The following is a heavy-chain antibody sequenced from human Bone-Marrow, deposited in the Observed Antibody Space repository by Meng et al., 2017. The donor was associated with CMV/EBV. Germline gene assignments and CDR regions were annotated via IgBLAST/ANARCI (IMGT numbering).Heavy chain of an antibody. J-gene: IGHJ3*02. CDR3: ARDTHGYCSSTSCSDAFDI. CDR1: GFTFSSYA. D-gene: IGHD2-2*03. CDR2: ISYDGSNK. V-gene: IGHV3-30-3*01. Sequence: GGSLRLSCAASGFTFSSYAMHWVRQAPGKGLEWVAVISYDGSNKYYADSVKGRFTISRDNAKNSLYLQMSSLRAEDTAVYYCARDTHGYCSSTSCSDAFDIWGQGTVVTVSS.